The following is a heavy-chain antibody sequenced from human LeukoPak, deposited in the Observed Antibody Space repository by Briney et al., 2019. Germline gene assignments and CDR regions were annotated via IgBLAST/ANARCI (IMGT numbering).Heavy chain of an antibody. CDR3: ARGLRFDYGMDV. J-gene: IGHJ6*04. D-gene: IGHD3-10*01. V-gene: IGHV1-69*13. Sequence: SVKVSCKASGGTFSSYAISWVRQVPGQGLEWMGGIIPIFGTANYAQKFQGRVTITADESTSTAYMELSSLRSEDTAVYYCARGLRFDYGMDVWGKGTTVTVSS. CDR1: GGTFSSYA. CDR2: IIPIFGTA.